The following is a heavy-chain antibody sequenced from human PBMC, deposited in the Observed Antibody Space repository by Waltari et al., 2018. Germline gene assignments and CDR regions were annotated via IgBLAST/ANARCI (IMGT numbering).Heavy chain of an antibody. J-gene: IGHJ4*02. CDR1: GYSISSGYY. D-gene: IGHD3-3*01. CDR3: ARDKGDFWSGGSSYFDY. Sequence: QVQLQESGPGLVKPSETLSLTCAVSGYSISSGYYWGWIRQPPGKGLEWIGSIYHSGSTYYNPSLKSRVTIAVDTSKNQFSLKLSSVTAADTAVYYCARDKGDFWSGGSSYFDYWGQGTLVTVSS. V-gene: IGHV4-38-2*02. CDR2: IYHSGST.